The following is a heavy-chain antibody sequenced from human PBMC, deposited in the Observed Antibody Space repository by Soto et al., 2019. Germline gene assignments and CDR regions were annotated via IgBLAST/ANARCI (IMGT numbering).Heavy chain of an antibody. Sequence: HPGGSLRLSCAVSGITVSSYYMSWVRQAAGKGLEWVSVIYAGTITYYADSVKGRFTIYRDNSKNTLNLEMNSLRVEDTAVYYCARIPYDNSGTIFDYWGQGTLVTVSS. CDR2: IYAGTIT. J-gene: IGHJ4*02. D-gene: IGHD3-22*01. V-gene: IGHV3-53*01. CDR1: GITVSSYY. CDR3: ARIPYDNSGTIFDY.